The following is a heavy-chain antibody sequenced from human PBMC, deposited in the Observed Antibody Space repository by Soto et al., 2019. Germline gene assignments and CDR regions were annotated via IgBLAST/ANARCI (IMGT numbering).Heavy chain of an antibody. D-gene: IGHD2-15*01. J-gene: IGHJ4*02. CDR1: GYTFTSYA. Sequence: QVQLVQSGAEVKKPGASVKVSCKASGYTFTSYAMHWVRQAPGQRLEWMGWINAGNGNTKYSQKFQGRVTITRDTSASTADMALSSLRSEDTAVYYCARGPGGPDGPVDYWGQGSLVTVSS. CDR3: ARGPGGPDGPVDY. V-gene: IGHV1-3*01. CDR2: INAGNGNT.